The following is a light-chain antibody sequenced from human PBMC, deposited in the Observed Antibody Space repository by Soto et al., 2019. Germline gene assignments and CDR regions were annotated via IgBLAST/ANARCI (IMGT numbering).Light chain of an antibody. CDR1: QSVSSY. V-gene: IGKV3-11*01. Sequence: EIVLTQSPATLSLSPGERATLSCRASQSVSSYLAWYQQRPGQAPRLLMYDASNRATGTPARFSGSGSGTDFTLTISSLEPEDFALYYCQQRSNWPLTFGGGTKVEI. CDR2: DAS. CDR3: QQRSNWPLT. J-gene: IGKJ4*01.